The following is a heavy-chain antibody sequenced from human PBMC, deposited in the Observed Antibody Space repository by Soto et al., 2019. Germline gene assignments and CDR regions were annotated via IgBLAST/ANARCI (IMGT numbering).Heavy chain of an antibody. J-gene: IGHJ3*02. CDR1: GYSFTSFW. CDR2: IYPGDSDT. V-gene: IGHV5-51*01. Sequence: GESLKISCKGSGYSFTSFWIGWVRRMPGKGLEWMGIIYPGDSDTRYSPSFQGQVTLSADKSISTAYLQWSSLKASDTAIYYCAISRGYYAHAFDIWGQGTMVTVSS. D-gene: IGHD3-22*01. CDR3: AISRGYYAHAFDI.